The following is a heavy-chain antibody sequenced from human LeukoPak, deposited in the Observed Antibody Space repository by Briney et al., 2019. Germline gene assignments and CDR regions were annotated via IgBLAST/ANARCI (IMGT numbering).Heavy chain of an antibody. J-gene: IGHJ5*02. CDR2: IRSKTNNYAT. Sequence: GGSLRLSCAASGFTFSGSAMHWVRQASGKGLEWVGRIRSKTNNYATAYAASVKGRFTISRDDSKNTAYLQMNSLKTEDTAVYYCARAESRWFDPWGQGTLVTVSS. CDR3: ARAESRWFDP. D-gene: IGHD6-19*01. CDR1: GFTFSGSA. V-gene: IGHV3-73*01.